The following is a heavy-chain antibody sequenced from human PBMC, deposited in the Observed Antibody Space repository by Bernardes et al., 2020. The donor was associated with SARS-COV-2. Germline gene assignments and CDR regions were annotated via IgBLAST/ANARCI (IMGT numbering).Heavy chain of an antibody. CDR2: INYSGST. V-gene: IGHV4-34*01. CDR1: GGSLSGYY. J-gene: IGHJ3*02. Sequence: SETLSLTCAVYGGSLSGYYWNWIRQPPGKGLEWIGEINYSGSTNYNPSLKSRVTISVDTSKSHFSLKLSSVTAADTAVYYCARLGAYGILSAFDIWGQGTMVTVSS. CDR3: ARLGAYGILSAFDI. D-gene: IGHD2-21*01.